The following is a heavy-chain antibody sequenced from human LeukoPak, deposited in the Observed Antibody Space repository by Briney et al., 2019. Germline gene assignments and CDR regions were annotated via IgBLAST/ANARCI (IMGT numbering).Heavy chain of an antibody. Sequence: WVSLRFSGAGSGFTISSYGRHWLRHAPGLGREWVAFIRYDGRNKYYADSVKGRFTISRDTSKNTLYLQMNSLRAEDTAVYYCARGWLMDIVVVPAAPSDYWGQGTLVTVSS. D-gene: IGHD2-2*03. CDR2: IRYDGRNK. CDR3: ARGWLMDIVVVPAAPSDY. J-gene: IGHJ4*02. CDR1: GFTISSYG. V-gene: IGHV3-30*02.